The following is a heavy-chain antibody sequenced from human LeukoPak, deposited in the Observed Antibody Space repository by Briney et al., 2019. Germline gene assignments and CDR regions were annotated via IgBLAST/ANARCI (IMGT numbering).Heavy chain of an antibody. J-gene: IGHJ5*02. CDR2: INTNTGNP. Sequence: GASVKVSCKASGYTFTSYAMNWVRQAPGQGLEWMGWINTNTGNPTYAQGFTGRFVFSLDTSVSTAYLQISSLKAEDTAVYYCARDLHYDDSSGPAPWGQGTLVTVSS. CDR1: GYTFTSYA. V-gene: IGHV7-4-1*02. D-gene: IGHD3-22*01. CDR3: ARDLHYDDSSGPAP.